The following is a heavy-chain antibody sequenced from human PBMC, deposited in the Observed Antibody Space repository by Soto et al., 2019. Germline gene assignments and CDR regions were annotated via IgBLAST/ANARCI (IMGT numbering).Heavy chain of an antibody. D-gene: IGHD3-3*01. CDR2: IYYSGST. CDR1: GGSISSYY. J-gene: IGHJ4*02. Sequence: QVQLQESGPGLVKPSETLSLTCTVSGGSISSYYWSWIRQPPGKGLEWIGYIYYSGSTNYNPSLKGRVTISVDTSKNQFSLELSSVTAADTAVYYCGGGVFGVFFTVDYWGQGTLVTVSS. V-gene: IGHV4-59*08. CDR3: GGGVFGVFFTVDY.